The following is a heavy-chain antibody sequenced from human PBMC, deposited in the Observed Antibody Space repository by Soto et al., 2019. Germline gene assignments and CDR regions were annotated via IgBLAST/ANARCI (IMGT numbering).Heavy chain of an antibody. V-gene: IGHV3-23*01. CDR3: ANLYSSGWYGGLVDY. Sequence: GGSLRLSCAASGFTFSSYAMSWVRQAPGKGLEWVSAISGSGGSTYYADSVKGRFTISRDNSKNTLYLQMNSLRAEDTAVYYCANLYSSGWYGGLVDYWGQGTLVTVSS. J-gene: IGHJ4*02. D-gene: IGHD6-19*01. CDR1: GFTFSSYA. CDR2: ISGSGGST.